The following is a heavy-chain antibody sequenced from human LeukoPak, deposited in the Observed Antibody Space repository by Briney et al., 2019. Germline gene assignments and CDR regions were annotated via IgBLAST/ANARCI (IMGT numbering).Heavy chain of an antibody. CDR3: ARASICSSTSCYRPYYYYYGMDV. CDR2: IWYDGSSK. V-gene: IGHV3-33*01. D-gene: IGHD2-2*01. J-gene: IGHJ6*02. CDR1: GFTFSSYG. Sequence: PGRSLRLSCAASGFTFSSYGMHWVRQAPGKGLEWVAVIWYDGSSKYYADSVKGRFTISRDNSKNTLYLQMNSLRAEDTAVYYCARASICSSTSCYRPYYYYYGMDVWGQGTTVTVSS.